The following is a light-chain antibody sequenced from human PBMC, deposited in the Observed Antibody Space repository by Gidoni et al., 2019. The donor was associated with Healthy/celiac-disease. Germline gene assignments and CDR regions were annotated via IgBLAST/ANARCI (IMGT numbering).Light chain of an antibody. CDR2: GAS. V-gene: IGKV3-20*01. J-gene: IGKJ1*01. CDR3: QQYGSSRT. Sequence: EIVFTQSPGPLSLSPGERATLSCRASQSVSSSYLAWYQQKPGQAPRLLIYGASSRATGIPDRFSGSGSGTDFTLTISRLEPEDLAVYYCQQYGSSRTFGQGTKVEIK. CDR1: QSVSSSY.